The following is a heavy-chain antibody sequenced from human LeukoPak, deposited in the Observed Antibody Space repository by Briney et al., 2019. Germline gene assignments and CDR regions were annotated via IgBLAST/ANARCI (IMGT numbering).Heavy chain of an antibody. CDR3: ARGNYYYDSGGYYFDY. CDR1: GFTFSAYS. D-gene: IGHD3-22*01. J-gene: IGHJ4*02. CDR2: ITSSSTTM. V-gene: IGHV3-48*04. Sequence: GGSLRLSCAASGFTFSAYSMNWVRQAPGKGLEWVSSITSSSTTMYYADSVKGRFTISRDNAKNSLYLQMNSLRAEDTAVYYCARGNYYYDSGGYYFDYWGQGTLVTVSS.